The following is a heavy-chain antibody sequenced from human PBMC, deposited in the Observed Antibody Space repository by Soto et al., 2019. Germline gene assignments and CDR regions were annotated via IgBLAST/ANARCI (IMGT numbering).Heavy chain of an antibody. CDR3: ARSRRITIFGVVTYFDY. V-gene: IGHV1-46*01. D-gene: IGHD3-3*01. CDR2: INPSGGST. J-gene: IGHJ4*02. Sequence: ASVKVSCKASGYTFTSYYMHWVRQAPGQGLEWMGIINPSGGSTSYAQKFQGRVTMTRDTSTSTVYMELSRLRSDDTAVYYCARSRRITIFGVVTYFDYWGQGTLVPVSS. CDR1: GYTFTSYY.